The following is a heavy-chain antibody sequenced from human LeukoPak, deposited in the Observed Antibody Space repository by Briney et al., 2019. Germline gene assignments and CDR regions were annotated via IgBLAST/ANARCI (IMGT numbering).Heavy chain of an antibody. Sequence: ASVKVSCKASGGTFSSYAISWVRQAPGQGLEWMGRIIPILGIANYAQKFQGRVTITADKSTSTAYMELSSLRSEDTAVYYCARVRSDGYFDYWGQGTLVTVSS. CDR1: GGTFSSYA. CDR2: IIPILGIA. V-gene: IGHV1-69*04. J-gene: IGHJ4*02. CDR3: ARVRSDGYFDY. D-gene: IGHD5-24*01.